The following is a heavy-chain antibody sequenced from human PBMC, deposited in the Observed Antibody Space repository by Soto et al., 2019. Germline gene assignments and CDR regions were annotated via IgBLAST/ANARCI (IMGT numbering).Heavy chain of an antibody. V-gene: IGHV3-30-3*01. J-gene: IGHJ4*02. CDR3: AGDDEGGSECDLGY. CDR1: GFTFSSYV. Sequence: QVQLVESGGGVVQPGRSLRLSCAASGFTFSSYVMHWVRQTPGKGLEWVAFISHDGNNKYYADSVKGRFTISRDNSENTLNLQMDSLRADVTAVYYCAGDDEGGSECDLGYWGQRTLVTVSS. D-gene: IGHD1-26*01. CDR2: ISHDGNNK.